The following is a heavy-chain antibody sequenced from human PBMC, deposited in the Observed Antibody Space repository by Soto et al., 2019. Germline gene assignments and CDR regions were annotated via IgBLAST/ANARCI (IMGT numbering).Heavy chain of an antibody. Sequence: PGGSLRLSCAASGFTVSSNYMSWVRQAPGKGLEWVSVIYSGGSTYYADSVKGRFTISRDNSKNTLYLQMNSLRAEDTAVYYCARENYGDYIFAVWGKGTTVTVSS. J-gene: IGHJ6*04. CDR2: IYSGGST. CDR3: ARENYGDYIFAV. CDR1: GFTVSSNY. V-gene: IGHV3-66*01. D-gene: IGHD4-17*01.